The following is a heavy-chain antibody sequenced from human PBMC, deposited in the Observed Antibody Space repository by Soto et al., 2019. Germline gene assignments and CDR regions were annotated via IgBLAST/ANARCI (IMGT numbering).Heavy chain of an antibody. CDR1: GGTFTNYV. Sequence: QVQLVQSGAEVRKPGSSVKVSCKISGGTFTNYVISWLRQAPGQGLEWMGGLIPIFGAANLAQKFQARVTITAYESTSTVNLELRPLTSEEPAVYFCARGRSSPKFDPWGPGPLVTVSS. V-gene: IGHV1-69*01. CDR3: ARGRSSPKFDP. D-gene: IGHD6-6*01. CDR2: LIPIFGAA. J-gene: IGHJ5*02.